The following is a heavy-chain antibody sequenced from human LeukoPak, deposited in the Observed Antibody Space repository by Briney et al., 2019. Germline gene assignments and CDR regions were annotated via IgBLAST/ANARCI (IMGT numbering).Heavy chain of an antibody. J-gene: IGHJ4*02. CDR3: ASGSGSYRHYFDY. D-gene: IGHD3-10*01. Sequence: PSETLSLTCTVSGGSISSYYWSWIRQPPGKGLEWIGYIYYSGSTNYNPSLKSRVTISVDTSKNQFSLKLSSVTAADTAVYYCASGSGSYRHYFDYWGQGTLVTVSS. V-gene: IGHV4-59*01. CDR1: GGSISSYY. CDR2: IYYSGST.